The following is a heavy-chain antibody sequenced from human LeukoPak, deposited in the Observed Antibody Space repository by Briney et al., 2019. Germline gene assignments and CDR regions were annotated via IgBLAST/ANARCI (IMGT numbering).Heavy chain of an antibody. Sequence: PGGSLRLSCAASGCTFNSYSMNWVRQAPGKGLEWVSSIISSSSHIYYADSVKGRFTISRDNAKNSLYLQMNSLRAEDTAVYYCARTRAPSNGRVLYYMDVWGKGTTVTVSS. V-gene: IGHV3-21*01. CDR3: ARTRAPSNGRVLYYMDV. CDR2: IISSSSHI. CDR1: GCTFNSYS. D-gene: IGHD2-2*01. J-gene: IGHJ6*03.